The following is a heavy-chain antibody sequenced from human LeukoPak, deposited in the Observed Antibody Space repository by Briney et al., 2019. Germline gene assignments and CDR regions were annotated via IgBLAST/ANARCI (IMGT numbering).Heavy chain of an antibody. V-gene: IGHV4-34*01. D-gene: IGHD2-15*01. J-gene: IGHJ4*02. CDR3: AREAAGAEGH. CDR2: INHSGST. CDR1: GGSFSGYY. Sequence: SETLSLTCAVYGGSFSGYYWSWIRQPPGKGLEWIGEINHSGSTNYNPSLKSRVTISVDTSKNQFSLKLSSVTAADTAVYYCAREAAGAEGHWGQGTLVTVSS.